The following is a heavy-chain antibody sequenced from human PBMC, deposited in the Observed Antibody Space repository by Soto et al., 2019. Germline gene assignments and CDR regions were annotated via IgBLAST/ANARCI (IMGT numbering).Heavy chain of an antibody. V-gene: IGHV1-18*01. CDR3: ARDPVGGNWFDP. J-gene: IGHJ5*02. Sequence: QVQLVQSGAEVKKPGASVKVSCKASGYTFTSYGISWGRQAPGQGLEWRGWIHPYNGNTNYAQKLQGRVTMTTDTSTSTAYMELRSLRSDDSAVYYCARDPVGGNWFDPWGQGTLVTVSS. CDR1: GYTFTSYG. CDR2: IHPYNGNT. D-gene: IGHD1-26*01.